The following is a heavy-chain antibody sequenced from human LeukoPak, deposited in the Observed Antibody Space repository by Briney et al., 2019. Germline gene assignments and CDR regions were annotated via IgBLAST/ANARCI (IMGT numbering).Heavy chain of an antibody. CDR2: MNPNSGNT. CDR3: AKTAKYYDFSRGYFSNPYYMDV. CDR1: GYTFTSYD. Sequence: GASVKVSCKAAGYTFTSYDINWVRQATGQGLEWMGWMNPNSGNTGYAQKFQGRVTITMNTSISTTYMELSSMRSDEKAVYYCAKTAKYYDFSRGYFSNPYYMDVWGKGTTVTVSS. V-gene: IGHV1-8*03. J-gene: IGHJ6*03. D-gene: IGHD3-3*01.